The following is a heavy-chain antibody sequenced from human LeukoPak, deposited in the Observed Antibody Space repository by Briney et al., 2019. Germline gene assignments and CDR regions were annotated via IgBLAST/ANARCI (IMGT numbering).Heavy chain of an antibody. CDR2: INPSGGST. V-gene: IGHV1-46*01. Sequence: ASVKVSCKASGYTFTSYYMHWVRQAPGQGLEWMGIINPSGGSTSYAQKFQGGVTMTRDMSTSTVYMELSSLRSEDTAVYYCARALYDYVWGSYRPRMDVWGKGTTVTVSS. D-gene: IGHD3-16*02. J-gene: IGHJ6*03. CDR1: GYTFTSYY. CDR3: ARALYDYVWGSYRPRMDV.